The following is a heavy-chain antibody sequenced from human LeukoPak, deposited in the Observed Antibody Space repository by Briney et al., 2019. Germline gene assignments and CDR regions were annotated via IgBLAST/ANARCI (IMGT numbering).Heavy chain of an antibody. CDR1: GFTFDDYA. CDR2: ISGDGGST. V-gene: IGHV3-43*02. Sequence: GGSLRLSCAASGFTFDDYAMHWVHQAPGKGLEWVSLISGDGGSTYYADSVKGRFTISRDNSKNSLYLQMNSLRTEDTALYYCAKDIWPHTVVVTATPDYWGQGTLVTVSS. D-gene: IGHD2-21*02. CDR3: AKDIWPHTVVVTATPDY. J-gene: IGHJ4*02.